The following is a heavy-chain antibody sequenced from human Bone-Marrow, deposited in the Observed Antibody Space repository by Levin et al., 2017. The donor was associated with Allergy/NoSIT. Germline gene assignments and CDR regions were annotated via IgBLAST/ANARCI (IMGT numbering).Heavy chain of an antibody. V-gene: IGHV3-9*01. D-gene: IGHD3-3*01. Sequence: LSLTCAASGFTFDDYAMHWVRQAPGKGLEWVSGISWNSGSIGYADSVKGRFTISRDNAKNSLYLQMNSLRAEDTALYYCAKDFWPRGQRLGGFGSRYYDFWSGYYSTGGVYYYYGMDVWGQGTTVTVSS. CDR2: ISWNSGSI. CDR3: AKDFWPRGQRLGGFGSRYYDFWSGYYSTGGVYYYYGMDV. J-gene: IGHJ6*02. CDR1: GFTFDDYA.